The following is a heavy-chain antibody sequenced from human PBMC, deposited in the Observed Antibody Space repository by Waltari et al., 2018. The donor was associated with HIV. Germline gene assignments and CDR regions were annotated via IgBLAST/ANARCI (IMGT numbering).Heavy chain of an antibody. CDR2: ISSDGSTT. J-gene: IGHJ3*02. D-gene: IGHD4-17*01. CDR1: GSPLRGCW. Sequence: EVQLVESGGGLVQPGGSLRLSCAASGSPLRGCWMHWVRQAPGKGLLWVSCISSDGSTTNYADSVKGRLTISRDNAKNTLYLQMNSLRADDTAVYYCARENTMTYYDALDIWGQGTMVTVSS. V-gene: IGHV3-74*01. CDR3: ARENTMTYYDALDI.